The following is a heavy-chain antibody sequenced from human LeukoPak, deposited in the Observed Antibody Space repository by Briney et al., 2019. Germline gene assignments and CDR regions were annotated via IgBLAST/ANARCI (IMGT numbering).Heavy chain of an antibody. CDR2: IYHSGST. Sequence: SQTLSLTCAVSGGSISSGGYSWSWIRQPPGKGLEWIGYIYHSGSTYYNSSLKSRVTISVDRSKNQFSLKLSFVTAADTAVYYCARGGDYYGSGSTYYFDYWGQGTLVTVSS. CDR3: ARGGDYYGSGSTYYFDY. D-gene: IGHD3-10*01. CDR1: GGSISSGGYS. V-gene: IGHV4-30-2*01. J-gene: IGHJ4*02.